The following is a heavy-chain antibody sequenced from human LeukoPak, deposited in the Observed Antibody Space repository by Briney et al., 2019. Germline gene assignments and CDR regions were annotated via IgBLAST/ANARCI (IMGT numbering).Heavy chain of an antibody. Sequence: LSLTCTVSGASVRSHHWSWIRQPPGKGPEWVAYISPGGYTMHFADSVRGRFTISRDNGKKSVYLQMNSLTAEDTAVYYCAGGLDIAVAGPGGYFDYWGQGTLVTVSS. CDR3: AGGLDIAVAGPGGYFDY. V-gene: IGHV3-11*01. D-gene: IGHD6-19*01. J-gene: IGHJ4*02. CDR2: ISPGGYTM. CDR1: GASVRSHH.